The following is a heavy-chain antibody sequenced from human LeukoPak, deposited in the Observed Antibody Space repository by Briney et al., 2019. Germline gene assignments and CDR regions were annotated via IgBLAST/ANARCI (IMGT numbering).Heavy chain of an antibody. J-gene: IGHJ4*02. D-gene: IGHD6-13*01. V-gene: IGHV3-66*01. CDR3: ARDREPGIAAAGGFDY. CDR1: GFTVSSNY. CDR2: IYSGGST. Sequence: GGSLRLSCAASGFTVSSNYMSWVRQAPGKGLEWVSVIYSGGSTYYADSVKRRFTISRDNSKNTLYLQMNSLRAEDTAVYYCARDREPGIAAAGGFDYWGQGTLVTVSS.